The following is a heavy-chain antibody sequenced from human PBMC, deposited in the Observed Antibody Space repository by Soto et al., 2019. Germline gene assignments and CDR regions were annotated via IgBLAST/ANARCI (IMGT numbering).Heavy chain of an antibody. CDR2: IIPTFGPA. CDR3: ATGSFTSTGGRIGYHYNAMDV. D-gene: IGHD1-1*01. V-gene: IGHV1-69*13. Sequence: SVKVSCKSSGGTFSSHSINWVRQAPGQGLEWMGGIIPTFGPANFAKKFQGRVTITADESTTTAYMELSTLTSEDTAVYYCATGSFTSTGGRIGYHYNAMDVWGQGTTVTVSS. CDR1: GGTFSSHS. J-gene: IGHJ6*02.